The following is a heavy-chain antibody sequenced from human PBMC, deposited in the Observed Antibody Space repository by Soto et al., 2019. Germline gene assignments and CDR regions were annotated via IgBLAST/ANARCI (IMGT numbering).Heavy chain of an antibody. CDR1: GFTFSSYG. CDR2: IWYDGSNK. Sequence: QVQLVESGGGVVQPGRSLRLSCAASGFTFSSYGMHWVRQAPGKGLEWVAVIWYDGSNKYYADSVKGRFTISRDNSKNTLYLQMNSLRAEDTAVYYCARENQGYNTFDYWGQGTLVTVSS. J-gene: IGHJ4*02. D-gene: IGHD5-12*01. CDR3: ARENQGYNTFDY. V-gene: IGHV3-33*01.